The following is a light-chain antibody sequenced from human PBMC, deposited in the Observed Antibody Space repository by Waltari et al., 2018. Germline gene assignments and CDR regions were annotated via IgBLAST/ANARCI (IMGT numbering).Light chain of an antibody. J-gene: IGLJ1*01. CDR1: NIGGKT. CDR3: QVWEGSSDHYV. Sequence: SYVLTQPASVSVAPGKTARITCEGNNIGGKTVHWYQLRPGQAPGPVGHDDSDRPSGSPERFSGSNSGTTATLTISGVEVGDEGDYYCQVWEGSSDHYVFGTGTAVSV. CDR2: DDS. V-gene: IGLV3-21*03.